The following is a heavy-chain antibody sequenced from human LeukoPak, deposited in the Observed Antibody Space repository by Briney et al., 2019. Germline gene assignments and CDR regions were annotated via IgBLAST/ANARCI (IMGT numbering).Heavy chain of an antibody. J-gene: IGHJ5*02. CDR1: GFTFSSYW. D-gene: IGHD3-10*01. CDR2: INSDGSST. Sequence: GGSLRLSCAASGFTFSSYWMHWVRQAPGKGLVWVSRINSDGSSTSYADSVKGRFTISRDNAKNTLYLQMNSLRAEDTAVYYCAREREEPYGSGSQLFDPWGQGTLVTVSS. CDR3: AREREEPYGSGSQLFDP. V-gene: IGHV3-74*01.